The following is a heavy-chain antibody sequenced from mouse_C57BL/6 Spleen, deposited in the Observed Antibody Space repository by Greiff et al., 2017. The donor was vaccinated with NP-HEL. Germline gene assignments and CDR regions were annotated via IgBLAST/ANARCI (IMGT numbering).Heavy chain of an antibody. CDR3: AREGLGVDY. V-gene: IGHV1-81*01. CDR2: IYPRSGNT. Sequence: QVQLQQSGAELARPGASVKLSCKASGYTFTSYGISWVKQRTGQGLEWIGEIYPRSGNTYYNEKFKGKATLTADKSSSTAYMELRSLTSEDSAVYFCAREGLGVDYWGQGTTLTVSS. CDR1: GYTFTSYG. D-gene: IGHD2-4*01. J-gene: IGHJ2*01.